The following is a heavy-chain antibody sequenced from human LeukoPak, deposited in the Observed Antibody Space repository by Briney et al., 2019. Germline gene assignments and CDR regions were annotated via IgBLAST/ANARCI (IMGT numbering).Heavy chain of an antibody. CDR1: GGSISSSSYY. Sequence: SETLSLTCTVSGGSISSSSYYWGWIRQPPGKGLEWIGSIYYSGSTYYNPSLKSRVTISVDTSKNQFSLKLSSVTAADTAVYYCAVLPPLFCSSTSCQDHWGQGTLVTVSS. CDR3: AVLPPLFCSSTSCQDH. J-gene: IGHJ4*02. D-gene: IGHD2-2*01. CDR2: IYYSGST. V-gene: IGHV4-39*01.